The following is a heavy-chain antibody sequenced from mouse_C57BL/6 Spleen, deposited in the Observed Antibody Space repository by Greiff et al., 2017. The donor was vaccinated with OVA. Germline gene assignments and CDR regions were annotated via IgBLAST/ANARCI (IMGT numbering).Heavy chain of an antibody. CDR3: ARSYYYGSSRDYAMDY. CDR1: GYTFTTYP. V-gene: IGHV1-47*01. CDR2: FHPYNDDT. D-gene: IGHD1-1*01. J-gene: IGHJ4*01. Sequence: QVQLQQSGAELVKPGASVKMSSKASGYTFTTYPIEWMKQNHGKSLEWIGNFHPYNDDTKYNEKFKGKATLTVEKSSSTVYLELSRLTSDDSAVYYCARSYYYGSSRDYAMDYWGQGTSVTVSS.